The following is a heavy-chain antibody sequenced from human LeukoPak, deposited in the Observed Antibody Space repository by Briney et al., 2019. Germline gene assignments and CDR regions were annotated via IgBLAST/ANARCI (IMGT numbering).Heavy chain of an antibody. D-gene: IGHD5-18*01. J-gene: IGHJ4*02. V-gene: IGHV3-30-3*01. CDR2: ISFDGSNK. Sequence: SGGSLRLSCAASGFTFSSYAMSWVRQAPGKGLQWVAVISFDGSNKYYADFVEGRFTISGDNSKNMLYLQMSSLRAEDTAVYFCARDLGYSYGFFDYWGQGTLVTVSS. CDR3: ARDLGYSYGFFDY. CDR1: GFTFSSYA.